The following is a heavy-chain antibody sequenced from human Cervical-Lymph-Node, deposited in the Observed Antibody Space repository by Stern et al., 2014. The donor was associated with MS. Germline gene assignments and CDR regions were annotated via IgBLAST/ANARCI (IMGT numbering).Heavy chain of an antibody. V-gene: IGHV4-39*01. CDR3: ARHQGGASSGYYSPFDY. J-gene: IGHJ4*02. Sequence: VQLVESGPGLVKPSETLSLTCSVSGGSISSSSYYWGWIRQPPGKGLEYIGSIYYTGNTYYTPSLKSRVTISGDTSKNRFSRKLPSVTAADTAVYYCARHQGGASSGYYSPFDYWGQGTLVTVSS. D-gene: IGHD3-22*01. CDR1: GGSISSSSYY. CDR2: IYYTGNT.